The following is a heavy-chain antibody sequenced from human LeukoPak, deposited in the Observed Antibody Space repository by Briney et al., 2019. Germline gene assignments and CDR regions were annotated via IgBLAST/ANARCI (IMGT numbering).Heavy chain of an antibody. CDR3: ARAGSTSRLDP. Sequence: SETLSLTCTVSGGSISSYYWSWIRHPPGKGLEWIGYIYYSGSTNYNPSLKSRVTISVDTSKNQFSLKLSSVTAADTAVYYCARAGSTSRLDPWGQGTLVTLS. CDR1: GGSISSYY. D-gene: IGHD2-2*01. J-gene: IGHJ5*02. CDR2: IYYSGST. V-gene: IGHV4-59*01.